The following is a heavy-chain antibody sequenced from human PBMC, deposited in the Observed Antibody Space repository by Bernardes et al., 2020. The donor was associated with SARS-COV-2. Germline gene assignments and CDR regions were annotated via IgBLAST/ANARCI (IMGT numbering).Heavy chain of an antibody. CDR1: GFTFSDHY. Sequence: GGSLRLSCAASGFTFSDHYMSWIRQAPGKGLEWVSYISGRSSTIYYADSAKGRFTISRDNAKNSLYLQMNSLRAEDTAVYYCARGGGPETDFWGQGTLVTVSS. CDR2: ISGRSSTI. V-gene: IGHV3-11*01. J-gene: IGHJ4*02. CDR3: ARGGGPETDF. D-gene: IGHD3-16*01.